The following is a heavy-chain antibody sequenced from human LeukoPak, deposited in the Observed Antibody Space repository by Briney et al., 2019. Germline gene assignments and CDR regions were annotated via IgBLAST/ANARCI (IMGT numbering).Heavy chain of an antibody. J-gene: IGHJ4*02. V-gene: IGHV3-7*01. CDR1: GFTVSTSW. Sequence: GGSLTVSCAAAGFTVSTSWMGWVGQAPGKGLEWVANIKKDGSEKYYVDSVKGRFVISRDNAKNSLYLQMNNLRAEDTATYYCSRSLDYWGQGIRVIVSS. CDR2: IKKDGSEK. CDR3: SRSLDY.